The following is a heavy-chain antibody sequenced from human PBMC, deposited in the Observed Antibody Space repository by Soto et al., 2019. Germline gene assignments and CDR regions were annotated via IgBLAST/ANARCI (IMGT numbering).Heavy chain of an antibody. V-gene: IGHV3-23*01. D-gene: IGHD6-19*01. CDR1: GFTFSSYA. CDR3: AKTRARIAVADSDY. J-gene: IGHJ4*02. Sequence: GGSLRLSCAASGFTFSSYAMSWVRQAPGKGLEWVSAISGSGGSTYYADSVKGRFTISRDNSKTTLYLQMNSLRAEDTAVYYCAKTRARIAVADSDYWGQGTLVTVSS. CDR2: ISGSGGST.